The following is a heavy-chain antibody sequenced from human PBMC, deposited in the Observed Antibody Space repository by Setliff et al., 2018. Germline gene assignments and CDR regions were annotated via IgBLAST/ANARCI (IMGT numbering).Heavy chain of an antibody. CDR1: GDSISRSPNF. J-gene: IGHJ5*02. Sequence: SETLSLTCSVSGDSISRSPNFWGWIRQAPGMGLEWIGTVYFSGTTQYNPSLRSRVTISADTSKNQFSLRLTSVTAADTAIYYCARHLDRDCPGSGTCGFDPWGRGTLVTVSS. D-gene: IGHD2-8*02. CDR2: VYFSGTT. CDR3: ARHLDRDCPGSGTCGFDP. V-gene: IGHV4-39*01.